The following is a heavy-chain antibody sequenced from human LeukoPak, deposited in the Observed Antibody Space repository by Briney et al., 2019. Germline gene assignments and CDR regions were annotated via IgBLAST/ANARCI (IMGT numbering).Heavy chain of an antibody. CDR1: GFTFSSYS. J-gene: IGHJ4*02. CDR2: ISSSSSYI. V-gene: IGHV3-21*01. D-gene: IGHD3-3*01. CDR3: ARAPSPRNYDFWSEAFDY. Sequence: GGSLRLSCAASGFTFSSYSMNWVRQAPGKGLEWVSSISSSSSYIYYADSVKGRFTISRDSAKNSLYLQMNSLRAEDTAVYYCARAPSPRNYDFWSEAFDYWGQGTLVTVSS.